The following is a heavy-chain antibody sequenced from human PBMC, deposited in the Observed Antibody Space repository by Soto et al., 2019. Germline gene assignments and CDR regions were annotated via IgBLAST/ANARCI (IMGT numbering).Heavy chain of an antibody. Sequence: ASVKVSCKASGYTFTSYDINWVRQATGQGLEWMGWMNPNSGNTNYAQKFQGWVTMTRDTSISTAYMELSRLRSDDTAVYYCARGGYYCSSTSCYYYYGMDVWGQGTTVTVSS. CDR3: ARGGYYCSSTSCYYYYGMDV. V-gene: IGHV1-8*01. D-gene: IGHD2-2*01. CDR1: GYTFTSYD. CDR2: MNPNSGNT. J-gene: IGHJ6*02.